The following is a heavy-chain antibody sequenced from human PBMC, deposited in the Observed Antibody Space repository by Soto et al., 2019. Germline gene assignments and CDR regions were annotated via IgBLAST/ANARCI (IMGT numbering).Heavy chain of an antibody. CDR1: GGYISSYY. J-gene: IGHJ4*02. D-gene: IGHD3-22*01. CDR3: ATRGGYDSSGYYYDS. Sequence: QVQLQESGPGLVKPSETLSLTCTVSGGYISSYYWSWIRQPPGKGLEWIGYIYYSGSTNYNPSLKSRVTISVDTSKNKCSLKLSSVTAADTAVYYCATRGGYDSSGYYYDSWGQGTLVTVSS. CDR2: IYYSGST. V-gene: IGHV4-59*01.